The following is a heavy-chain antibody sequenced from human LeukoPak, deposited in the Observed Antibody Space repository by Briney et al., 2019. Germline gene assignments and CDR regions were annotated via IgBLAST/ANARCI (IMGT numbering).Heavy chain of an antibody. CDR1: GFTFTNAW. CDR3: TTVKGDSSWDRYNWFDP. V-gene: IGHV3-15*01. CDR2: IKSKTDGGRT. D-gene: IGHD6-13*01. Sequence: PGGSLRLSCAASGFTFTNAWMNWVRQAPGKGLEWVGRIKSKTDGGRTDYAAPVKGRFTISRDDSKNTLYLQMNSLKTEDTALYYCTTVKGDSSWDRYNWFDPWGQGTLVTVSS. J-gene: IGHJ5*02.